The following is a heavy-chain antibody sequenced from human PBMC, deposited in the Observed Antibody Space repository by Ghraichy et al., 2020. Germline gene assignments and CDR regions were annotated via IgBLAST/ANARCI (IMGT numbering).Heavy chain of an antibody. V-gene: IGHV4-59*01. CDR3: ATGPYRMDA. D-gene: IGHD3-16*02. CDR2: IYYSGTS. J-gene: IGHJ6*02. Sequence: SETLSLTCPVPGASLRPYSWRWIRKPPGKGLERIGYIYYSGTSYYHPSLNSRVTMSLDAPKNQFSLTLRSVTAADPAVYYCATGPYRMDAWVLGTTVTVSS. CDR1: GASLRPYS.